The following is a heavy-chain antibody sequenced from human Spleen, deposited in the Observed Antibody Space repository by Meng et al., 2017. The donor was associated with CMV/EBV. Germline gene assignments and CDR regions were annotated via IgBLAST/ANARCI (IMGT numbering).Heavy chain of an antibody. J-gene: IGHJ2*01. V-gene: IGHV3-30-3*01. CDR2: ISYDGSNK. CDR1: GFTFSSYA. Sequence: VQRLESGGGLVQPGGSLRLSCAASGFTFSSYAMSWVRQAPGKGLEWVAVISYDGSNKYYADSVKGRFTISRDNSKNTLYLQMNSLRAEDTAVYYCARADPRYFDLWGRGTLVTVSS. CDR3: ARADPRYFDL.